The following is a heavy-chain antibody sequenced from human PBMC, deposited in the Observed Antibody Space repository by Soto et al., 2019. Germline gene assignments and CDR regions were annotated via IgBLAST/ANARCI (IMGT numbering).Heavy chain of an antibody. J-gene: IGHJ6*02. Sequence: PGGSLRLSCVASGLTVSHNYMAWVRQAPEMGLEWVSMLYTEATTYYADSVKGRFTISRDSSKTTLFLQMDSLRAEDTAVYYCVRPRPSGENYGMDVWGQGTTVTVSS. CDR2: LYTEATT. CDR3: VRPRPSGENYGMDV. CDR1: GLTVSHNY. D-gene: IGHD3-16*01. V-gene: IGHV3-53*01.